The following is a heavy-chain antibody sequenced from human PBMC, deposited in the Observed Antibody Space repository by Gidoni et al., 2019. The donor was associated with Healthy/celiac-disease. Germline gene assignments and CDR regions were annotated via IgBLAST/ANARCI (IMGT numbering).Heavy chain of an antibody. CDR3: TAPQRSIAAAGQDYYYYYGMDV. CDR2: IKSKTDGGTT. D-gene: IGHD6-13*01. Sequence: EVQLVESGGGLVKPGGSLRLSCAASGFTFSNAWMSWVRQAPGKGLEWVGRIKSKTDGGTTDYAAPVKGRFTISRDDSKNTLYLQMNSLKTEDTAVYYCTAPQRSIAAAGQDYYYYYGMDVWGQGTTVTVSS. J-gene: IGHJ6*02. V-gene: IGHV3-15*01. CDR1: GFTFSNAW.